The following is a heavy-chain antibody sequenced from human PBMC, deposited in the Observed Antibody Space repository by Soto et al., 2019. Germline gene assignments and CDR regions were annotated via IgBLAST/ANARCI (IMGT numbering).Heavy chain of an antibody. V-gene: IGHV3-21*01. CDR3: ARDPLIDYSINTGNAVDY. J-gene: IGHJ4*02. CDR1: GFTFSSYS. CDR2: ISSSSSYI. Sequence: GGSLRLSCAASGFTFSSYSMNWVRQAPGKGLEWVSSISSSSSYIYYPDSVKGRFTISRDNAKNSLYLQMNSLRAEDTAVYYCARDPLIDYSINTGNAVDYWGQGTLVTVSS. D-gene: IGHD4-4*01.